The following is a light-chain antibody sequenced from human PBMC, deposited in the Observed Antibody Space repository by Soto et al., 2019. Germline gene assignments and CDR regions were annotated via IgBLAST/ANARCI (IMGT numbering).Light chain of an antibody. V-gene: IGKV3-20*01. CDR3: HQYDNAPQT. J-gene: IGKJ1*01. CDR1: QTLRRTY. CDR2: AAS. Sequence: EIVLMQSPGTRSLSPGEIATLSCRASQTLRRTYIAWYQQKPGQAPRVLIYAASKRATGIPDRFSGSGSGTDFSLTISRLEPEDFAVYYCHQYDNAPQTYGQGNKVDIK.